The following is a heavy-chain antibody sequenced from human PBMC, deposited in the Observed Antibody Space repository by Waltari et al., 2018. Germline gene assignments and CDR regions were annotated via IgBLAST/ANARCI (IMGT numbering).Heavy chain of an antibody. CDR2: IYYSGST. CDR3: ARGALDGSGSYYNGDNWFDP. V-gene: IGHV4-59*01. Sequence: QVQLQESGPGLVKPSETLSLTCTVSGGSISSYYWSWIRPPPGKGLEWIGYIYYSGSTNYNPSLKSRVTISVDTSKNQFSLKLSSVTAADTAVYYCARGALDGSGSYYNGDNWFDPWGQGTLVTVSS. CDR1: GGSISSYY. D-gene: IGHD3-10*01. J-gene: IGHJ5*02.